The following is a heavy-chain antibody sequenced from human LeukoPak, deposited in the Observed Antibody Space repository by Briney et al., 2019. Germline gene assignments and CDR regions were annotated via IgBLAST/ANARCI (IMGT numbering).Heavy chain of an antibody. D-gene: IGHD3-10*01. J-gene: IGHJ6*03. V-gene: IGHV4-38-2*01. CDR1: GYSISSGFY. CDR3: ANYYGSGSPYYYYYYMDV. CDR2: IYHSGNT. Sequence: PSETLSLTCSVSGYSISSGFYWGWIRQPPGKGPEWIGNIYHSGNTYYNPSLKSRVTISVDTSKNQFSLKLSSVTAADTAVYYCANYYGSGSPYYYYYYMDVWGKGTTVTVSS.